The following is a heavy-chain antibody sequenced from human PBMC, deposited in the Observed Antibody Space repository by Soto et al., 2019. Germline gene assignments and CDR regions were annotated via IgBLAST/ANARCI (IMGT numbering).Heavy chain of an antibody. CDR2: INHSGST. CDR1: GGSFSGYY. CDR3: ARKAKDIVVVVAATPVGWFDP. V-gene: IGHV4-34*01. Sequence: QVQLQQWGAGLLKPSETLSLTCAVYGGSFSGYYWSWIRQPPGKGLEWIGEINHSGSTNYNPSLTSRVTISVDTSKNQFSLKLSSVTAADTAVYYCARKAKDIVVVVAATPVGWFDPWGQGTLVTVSS. J-gene: IGHJ5*02. D-gene: IGHD2-15*01.